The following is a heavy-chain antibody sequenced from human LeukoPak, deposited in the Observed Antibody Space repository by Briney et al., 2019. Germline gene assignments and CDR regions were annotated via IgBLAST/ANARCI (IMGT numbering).Heavy chain of an antibody. CDR1: GFTFSSYA. J-gene: IGHJ4*02. CDR3: AKYYYGSGSYYRDFDY. Sequence: GGSLRLSCAASGFTFSSYAMSWVRQAPGKGLEWVSAISGSGGSTYCADSVKGRFTISRDNSKNTLYLQMNSLRAEDTAVYYCAKYYYGSGSYYRDFDYWGQGTLVTVSS. CDR2: ISGSGGST. D-gene: IGHD3-10*01. V-gene: IGHV3-23*01.